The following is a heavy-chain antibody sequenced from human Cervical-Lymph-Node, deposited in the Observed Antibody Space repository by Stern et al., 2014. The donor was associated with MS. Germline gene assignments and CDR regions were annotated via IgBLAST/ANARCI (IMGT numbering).Heavy chain of an antibody. CDR3: ARVPLHDYYFDS. J-gene: IGHJ4*02. V-gene: IGHV3-53*03. CDR1: GFTISNTY. D-gene: IGHD4/OR15-4a*01. Sequence: EVQLVESGGGFIQPGGSLRLSCAASGFTISNTYMTWVRQPPGQGLERVASVKGRFIISEDNSKNTLYLQMDNLRVEDTAVYYCARVPLHDYYFDSWGQGTLVSVSS.